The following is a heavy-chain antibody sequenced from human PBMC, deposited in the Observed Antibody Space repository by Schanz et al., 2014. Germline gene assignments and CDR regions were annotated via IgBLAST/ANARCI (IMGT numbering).Heavy chain of an antibody. CDR1: GFTFSSYG. D-gene: IGHD3-10*01. CDR3: ASFGEFLYFDY. CDR2: ISYDGSNK. Sequence: QVQLVESGGGVVQPGRSLRLSCAVSGFTFSSYGMHWVRQAPGKGLEWVALISYDGSNKHYADSVKGRFTISRDNSKNTLYLQMNSLRAEDTAVYYCASFGEFLYFDYWGQGTLVTVSS. J-gene: IGHJ4*02. V-gene: IGHV3-30*03.